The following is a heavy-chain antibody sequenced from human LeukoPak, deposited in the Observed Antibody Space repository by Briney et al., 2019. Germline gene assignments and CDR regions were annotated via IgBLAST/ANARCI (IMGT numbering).Heavy chain of an antibody. CDR3: SRVVGLSYESMDFEF. Sequence: SETLSLTCTVSGDSISYYYWSWIRQPPGKGLEWIGKIYYSGNTNYNPSLKSRVTISVETSKKQFSLKLSSVTAAETAVLYWSRVVGLSYESMDFEFWGQGTLVPLLS. J-gene: IGHJ4*02. D-gene: IGHD3-16*01. V-gene: IGHV4-59*01. CDR1: GDSISYYY. CDR2: IYYSGNT.